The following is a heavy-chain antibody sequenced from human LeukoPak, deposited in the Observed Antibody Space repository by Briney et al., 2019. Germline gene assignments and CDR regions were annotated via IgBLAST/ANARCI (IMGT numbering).Heavy chain of an antibody. J-gene: IGHJ4*02. CDR2: IKPDGGLQ. CDR1: GFIFSSFW. V-gene: IGHV3-7*01. CDR3: ATSYDSSGCD. D-gene: IGHD3-22*01. Sequence: GGSLRLSCTASGFIFSSFWMAWVRQAPGKGLEWVANIKPDGGLQFYGDSVKGRFTISRDNAKNSLYLQMDNLRAEDTALYYCATSYDSSGCDWGQGTLVTVSS.